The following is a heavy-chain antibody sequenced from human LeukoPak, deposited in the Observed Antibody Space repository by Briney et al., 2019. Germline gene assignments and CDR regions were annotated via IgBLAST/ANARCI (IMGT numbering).Heavy chain of an antibody. Sequence: ASVKVSCKASGYTFTGYYMHWVRQAPGQGLEWMGWVNPNSGGTNYAQKFQGRVTMTRDTSISTAYMELSRLRSDDTAVCYCARGGVVPAALGGYWGQGTLVTVSS. CDR1: GYTFTGYY. CDR2: VNPNSGGT. V-gene: IGHV1-2*02. J-gene: IGHJ4*02. D-gene: IGHD2-2*01. CDR3: ARGGVVPAALGGY.